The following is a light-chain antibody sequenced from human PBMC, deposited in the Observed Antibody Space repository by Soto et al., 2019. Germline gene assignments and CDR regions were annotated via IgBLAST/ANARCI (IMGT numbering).Light chain of an antibody. J-gene: IGKJ3*01. CDR2: AAS. Sequence: DIQMTQSPTSLSASVGDRVTITCRASQDIRNFVAWYQQKPGKAPKLLIYAASTLHSGVPSRFSGSGSGTDFTLTSNSLEPEDVATSSCQKYSSVPVFGPGTKVEIK. CDR1: QDIRNF. CDR3: QKYSSVPV. V-gene: IGKV1-27*01.